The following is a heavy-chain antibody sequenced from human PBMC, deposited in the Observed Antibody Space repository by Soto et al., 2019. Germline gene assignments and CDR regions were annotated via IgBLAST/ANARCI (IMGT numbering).Heavy chain of an antibody. J-gene: IGHJ4*02. CDR2: IYYTGST. Sequence: QLQLQASGPGFVKPSETLSLTCSVSGGSIRGSSYYWAWIRQAPGKGLEWIACIYYTGSTYINPSLKSRGAISVDTSKDQFSLKVSSVTAADTSVYYCARSLAATTPYFDYWGQGTLVTVSS. CDR3: ARSLAATTPYFDY. V-gene: IGHV4-39*01. D-gene: IGHD2-15*01. CDR1: GGSIRGSSYY.